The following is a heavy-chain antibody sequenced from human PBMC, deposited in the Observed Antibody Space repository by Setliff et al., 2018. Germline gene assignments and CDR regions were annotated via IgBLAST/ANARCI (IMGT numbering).Heavy chain of an antibody. CDR1: GGSISSYY. CDR2: IYTSGST. V-gene: IGHV4-4*07. Sequence: LSLTCTVSGGSISSYYWSWIRQPAGKGLEWIGRIYTSGSTNYNPSLKSRVTMSIDTSKNQFSLKLNSVTAADMAVYYCAREQWLDPPGYYYMDVWAKGTTVTVSS. D-gene: IGHD6-19*01. CDR3: AREQWLDPPGYYYMDV. J-gene: IGHJ6*03.